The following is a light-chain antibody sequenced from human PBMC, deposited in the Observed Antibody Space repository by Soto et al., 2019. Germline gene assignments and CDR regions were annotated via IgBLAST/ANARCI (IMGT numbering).Light chain of an antibody. J-gene: IGKJ5*01. V-gene: IGKV1-5*01. CDR1: QSISSW. CDR3: QHRGEWPPGAT. Sequence: DIQMTQSPSPLSASVGDRVTITCRSSQSISSWLAWYQQKPGKAPKLLIYDASSLESGVPSRFSGSGSGTEFTRTISSLEPEEFAVYYCQHRGEWPPGATLGQGTRLEIK. CDR2: DAS.